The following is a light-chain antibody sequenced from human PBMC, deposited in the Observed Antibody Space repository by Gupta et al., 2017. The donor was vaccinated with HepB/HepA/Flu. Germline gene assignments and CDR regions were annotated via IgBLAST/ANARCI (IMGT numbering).Light chain of an antibody. CDR3: QSYDSSLSGSGV. J-gene: IGLJ1*01. V-gene: IGLV1-40*01. Sequence: SVLTQPPSVSGAPGQRVTISCTGSSPTTGAGYYGHWYQQLPGTSPKLLIYGNSNRPSGVPDRFSGSKSGTPASLAITGLQAEDEADYYCQSYDSSLSGSGVFGTGTKVTVL. CDR2: GNS. CDR1: SPTTGAGYY.